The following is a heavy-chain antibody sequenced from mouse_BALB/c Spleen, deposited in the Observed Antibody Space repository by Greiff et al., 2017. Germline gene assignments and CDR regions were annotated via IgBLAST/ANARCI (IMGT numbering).Heavy chain of an antibody. CDR2: ISSGGST. D-gene: IGHD2-4*01. CDR1: GFTFSSYA. J-gene: IGHJ4*01. CDR3: ARGGMITMDY. Sequence: EVQVVESGGGLVKPGGSLKLSCAASGFTFSSYAMSWVRQTPEKRLEWVASISSGGSTYYPDSVKGRFTISRDNARNILYLQMSSLRSEDTAMYYCARGGMITMDYWGQGTSVTVSS. V-gene: IGHV5-6-5*01.